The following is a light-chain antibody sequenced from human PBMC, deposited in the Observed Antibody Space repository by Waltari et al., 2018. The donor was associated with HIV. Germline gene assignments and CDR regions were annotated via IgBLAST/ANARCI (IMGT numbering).Light chain of an antibody. CDR1: ETIANAY. Sequence: EGVLTQSPGTRSWSPGQRATLSCRASETIANAYLAWYQQKSGKAPRLLIYDASHRATDIPDRFTGSGSGTDFTLTISRLEPEDFAVYFCQHYGTSLPSTFGGGTKVEIK. CDR3: QHYGTSLPST. CDR2: DAS. J-gene: IGKJ4*01. V-gene: IGKV3-20*01.